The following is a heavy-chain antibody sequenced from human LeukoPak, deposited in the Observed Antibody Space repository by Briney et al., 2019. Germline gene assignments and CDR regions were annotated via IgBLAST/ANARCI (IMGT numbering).Heavy chain of an antibody. CDR3: ARGGYCSSTSCQLIDY. D-gene: IGHD2-2*01. CDR1: GYTFTSYD. CDR2: MNPNSGNT. J-gene: IGHJ4*02. Sequence: ASVKVSCKASGYTFTSYDINWVRQATGQGLEWMGWMNPNSGNTGYAQKFQGRVIMTRNTSISTAYMELSSLRSEDTAVYYCARGGYCSSTSCQLIDYWGQGTLVTVSS. V-gene: IGHV1-8*01.